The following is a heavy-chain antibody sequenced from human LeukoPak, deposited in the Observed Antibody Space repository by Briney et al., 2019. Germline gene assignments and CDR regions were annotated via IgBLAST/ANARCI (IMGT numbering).Heavy chain of an antibody. D-gene: IGHD2-8*02. CDR2: INQSGNT. V-gene: IGHV4-34*01. J-gene: IGHJ4*02. CDR3: ARAGRSTGLI. Sequence: PSETLSLTCTVYGGSFSGYYWSWIRQSPGKGLEWIGEINQSGNTIYSPSLKSRVTISVVASNQFPLNLNSVTAADTAVYYCARAGRSTGLIWGQGTPVTVSS. CDR1: GGSFSGYY.